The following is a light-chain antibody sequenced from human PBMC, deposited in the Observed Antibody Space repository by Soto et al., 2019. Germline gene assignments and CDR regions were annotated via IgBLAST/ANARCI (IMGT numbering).Light chain of an antibody. CDR2: YDS. CDR1: NIGSKL. J-gene: IGLJ1*01. CDR3: QVWDISTDHYV. V-gene: IGLV3-21*04. Sequence: SYELTQPPSVSVAPEKTARITCGGNNIGSKLVHWYRQQPGQAPVLVIYYDSDRPSGIPGRFSGSNSGNTATLTISRVEAGDEADYYCQVWDISTDHYVFGTGTKLTVL.